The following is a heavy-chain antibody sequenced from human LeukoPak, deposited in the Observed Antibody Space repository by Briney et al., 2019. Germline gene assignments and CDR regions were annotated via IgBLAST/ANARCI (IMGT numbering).Heavy chain of an antibody. V-gene: IGHV3-9*01. J-gene: IGHJ5*01. CDR1: GFTFNDYA. CDR3: AKTTSFYSTGGWFDS. D-gene: IGHD2-15*01. CDR2: IEWNSARI. Sequence: GGSLRLSCAASGFTFNDYATHWVRQSPGKGLEWVSGIEWNSARIDYADSVKGRFTISRDNAQNSLHLQMRSLKPEDTAVYYCAKTTSFYSTGGWFDSWGQGTLVTVSS.